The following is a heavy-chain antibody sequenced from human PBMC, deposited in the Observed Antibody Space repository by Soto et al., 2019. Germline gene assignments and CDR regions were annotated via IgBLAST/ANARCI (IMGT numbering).Heavy chain of an antibody. CDR3: ARARWYDAFDV. CDR2: IFHGGNT. CDR1: GFFTRSGNY. J-gene: IGHJ3*01. D-gene: IGHD2-15*01. Sequence: SESLSLGCAVSGFFTRSGNYWGWIRKPPGKGLEWIGSIFHGGNTYYNPSLKSRVTISVDMSKNQFSLKLNSVTAADTAVYYCARARWYDAFDVWGQGTVVTVSS. V-gene: IGHV4-38-2*01.